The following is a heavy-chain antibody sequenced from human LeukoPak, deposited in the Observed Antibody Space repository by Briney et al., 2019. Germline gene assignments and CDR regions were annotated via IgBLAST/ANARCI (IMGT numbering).Heavy chain of an antibody. D-gene: IGHD2/OR15-2a*01. CDR2: INHSGST. CDR3: ARGKTRFFRQFDY. J-gene: IGHJ4*02. CDR1: GGSFSGYY. Sequence: SETLSLTCAVYGGSFSGYYWSWIRQPPGKGLEWIGEINHSGSTNYNPSLKSRVTISVDTSKNQFSLKLSSVTAADTAVYYCARGKTRFFRQFDYWGQGTLVTVSS. V-gene: IGHV4-34*01.